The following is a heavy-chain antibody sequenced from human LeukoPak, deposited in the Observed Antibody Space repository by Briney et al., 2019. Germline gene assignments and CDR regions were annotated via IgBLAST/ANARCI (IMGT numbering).Heavy chain of an antibody. V-gene: IGHV4-59*01. CDR1: GGSISNYY. D-gene: IGHD5-24*01. CDR3: ARGAMATTPFLDY. J-gene: IGHJ4*02. CDR2: VYYTGST. Sequence: AETLSLTCTVSGGSISNYYYWTWIRQPPGKGLEWIGYVYYTGSTNFNPSLKSRVTMSLDTSRNQFSLKLTSLTAADTAVYYCARGAMATTPFLDYWHQGT.